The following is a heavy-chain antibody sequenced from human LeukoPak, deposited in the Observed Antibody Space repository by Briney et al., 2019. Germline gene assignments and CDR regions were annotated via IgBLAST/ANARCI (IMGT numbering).Heavy chain of an antibody. CDR2: IIPIFGTA. CDR3: ARGIAAAGTLVNYFDY. J-gene: IGHJ4*02. CDR1: GGTFISYA. Sequence: SVKVSCKASGGTFISYAISWVRQAPGQGLEWMGGIIPIFGTANYAQKFQGRVTITADESTSTAYMELSSLRSEDTAVYYCARGIAAAGTLVNYFDYWGQGTLVTVSS. V-gene: IGHV1-69*13. D-gene: IGHD6-13*01.